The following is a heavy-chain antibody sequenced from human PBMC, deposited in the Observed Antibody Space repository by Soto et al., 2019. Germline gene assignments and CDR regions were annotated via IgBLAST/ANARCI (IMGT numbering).Heavy chain of an antibody. CDR2: IDGSGGTT. Sequence: PVWSLRLSCAASGFPFSSTDMTWVRQAPGKGLDWVSTIDGSGGTTYYADSVKGRFTISRDNSMNTVYLQMNSLRADDTALYYCAKNSGWFNTWGQGAMVTVSA. J-gene: IGHJ5*02. CDR3: AKNSGWFNT. V-gene: IGHV3-23*01. D-gene: IGHD3-10*01. CDR1: GFPFSSTD.